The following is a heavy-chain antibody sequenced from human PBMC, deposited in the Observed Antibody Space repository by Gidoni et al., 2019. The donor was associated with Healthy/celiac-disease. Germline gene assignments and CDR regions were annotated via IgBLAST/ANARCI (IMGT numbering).Heavy chain of an antibody. CDR3: AKQLRWLQYTPDD. J-gene: IGHJ4*02. CDR1: GFTFSSYA. CDR2: ISGSGGST. Sequence: EVQLLESGGGLVQPGGSLRLSCAASGFTFSSYAMSWVRQAPGKGLEWVSAISGSGGSTYYAYSVKSRFTISRDNSKNTLYLQMNSLRAEDTAVYYCAKQLRWLQYTPDDWGQGTLVTVSS. D-gene: IGHD5-12*01. V-gene: IGHV3-23*01.